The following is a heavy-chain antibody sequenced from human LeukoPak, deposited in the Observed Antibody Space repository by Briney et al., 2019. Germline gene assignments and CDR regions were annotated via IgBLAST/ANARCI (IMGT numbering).Heavy chain of an antibody. D-gene: IGHD3-3*01. CDR2: IKQDGSEK. CDR3: AKDPYYDFWSGYYFDY. V-gene: IGHV3-7*01. CDR1: GFTFSSYW. Sequence: PGGSLRLSCAASGFTFSSYWMSWVRQAPGKGLEWVANIKQDGSEKYYVDSVKGRFTISRDNAKNTLYLQMNSLRAEDTAVYYCAKDPYYDFWSGYYFDYWGQGTLVTVSS. J-gene: IGHJ4*02.